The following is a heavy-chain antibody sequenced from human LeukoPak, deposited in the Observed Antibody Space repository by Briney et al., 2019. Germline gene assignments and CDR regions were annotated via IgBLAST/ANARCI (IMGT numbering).Heavy chain of an antibody. CDR2: ISTSGEST. J-gene: IGHJ4*02. CDR1: GFTFSNYA. CDR3: AKDALRLCSSTSYYL. D-gene: IGHD2-2*01. V-gene: IGHV3-23*01. Sequence: PGGSLRLSCAASGFTFSNYAMTWVRQAPGKGLEWVSSISTSGESTYYADSVKGRFTISRDNSKNTLYLHMNSLRAEDTAIYYCAKDALRLCSSTSYYLWGQGTLVTVSS.